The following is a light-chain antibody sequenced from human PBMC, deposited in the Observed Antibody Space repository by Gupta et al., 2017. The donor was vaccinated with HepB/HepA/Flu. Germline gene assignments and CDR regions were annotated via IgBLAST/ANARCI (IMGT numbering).Light chain of an antibody. CDR1: NNDVGAYNF. CDR3: SSYTSSTYFDV. V-gene: IGLV2-14*03. CDR2: DVT. Sequence: QSALTQPASVSASPGQPLTISCTRTNNDVGAYNFVSCYQQHPGKAPKLIIYDVTNRPSGVCNSFSGSTSGNTASLIISGLQVEDGADYYCSSYTSSTYFDVFGGGNKLTVL. J-gene: IGLJ3*02.